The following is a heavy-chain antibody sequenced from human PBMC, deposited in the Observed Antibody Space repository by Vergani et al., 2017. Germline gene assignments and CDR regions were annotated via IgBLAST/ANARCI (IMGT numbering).Heavy chain of an antibody. J-gene: IGHJ6*03. CDR3: ARDSRYDFWSRNYMDV. D-gene: IGHD3-3*01. V-gene: IGHV3-7*01. CDR2: IKQDGSEK. CDR1: GFTFSSYW. Sequence: EVQLLESGGGLVQPGGSLRLSCAASGFTFSSYWMSWVRQAPGKGLEWVANIKQDGSEKYYVDSVKGRFTISRDNAKNSLYLQMNSLRAEDTAVYYCARDSRYDFWSRNYMDVWGKGTTVTVSS.